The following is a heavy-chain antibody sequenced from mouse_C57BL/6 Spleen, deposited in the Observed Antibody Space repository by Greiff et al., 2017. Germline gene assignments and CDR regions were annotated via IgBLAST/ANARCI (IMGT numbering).Heavy chain of an antibody. CDR1: GYTFTSYW. Sequence: QVQLQQPGAELVKPGASVKMSCKASGYTFTSYWITWVKQRPGQGLEWIGDIYPGSGSTNYNEKFKSKATLTVDTSSSTAYMQLSSLTSEDSAVYYCARGVQLRLRNYAMDYWGQGTSVTVSS. D-gene: IGHD3-2*02. J-gene: IGHJ4*01. CDR2: IYPGSGST. CDR3: ARGVQLRLRNYAMDY. V-gene: IGHV1-55*01.